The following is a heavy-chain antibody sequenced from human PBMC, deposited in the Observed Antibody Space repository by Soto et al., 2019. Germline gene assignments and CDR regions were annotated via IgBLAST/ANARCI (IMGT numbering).Heavy chain of an antibody. CDR3: ASLVGSWYLAYHYYGMDF. CDR2: IYYSGST. D-gene: IGHD6-13*01. Sequence: PSETLSLTCTVSGASISSGGYYWGWIRQPPGKGLEWIGSIYYSGSTYYNPSLKSRVTISVDTSKNQFSLKLSSVTAADTAVYYCASLVGSWYLAYHYYGMDFRGQGTTVTVSS. V-gene: IGHV4-39*01. J-gene: IGHJ6*02. CDR1: GASISSGGYY.